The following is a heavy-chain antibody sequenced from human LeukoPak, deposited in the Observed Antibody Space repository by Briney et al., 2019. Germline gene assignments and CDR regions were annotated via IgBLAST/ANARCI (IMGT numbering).Heavy chain of an antibody. CDR3: ARDGYSGYDYPGY. Sequence: GGSLRLSCAASGFTFSNYWMHWVRQAPGKGLVWVSRINREGSSTTYADSVKGRFTISRDNAKNSLYLQMNSLRAEDTAVYYCARDGYSGYDYPGYWGQGTLVTVSS. D-gene: IGHD5-12*01. CDR2: INREGSST. J-gene: IGHJ4*02. V-gene: IGHV3-74*01. CDR1: GFTFSNYW.